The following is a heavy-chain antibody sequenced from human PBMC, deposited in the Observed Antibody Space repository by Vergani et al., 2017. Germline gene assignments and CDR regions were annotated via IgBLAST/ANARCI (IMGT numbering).Heavy chain of an antibody. CDR2: INPNSGGT. CDR3: ARDLWQWSHYYFDY. D-gene: IGHD6-19*01. CDR1: GYTFTGYY. V-gene: IGHV1-2*02. Sequence: QVQLVQSGAEVKKPGASVKVSCKASGYTFTGYYMHWVRQAPGQGLEWMGWINPNSGGTTYAQKFQGRVTMTRDTSISTAYMELSRLRSDDTAVYYCARDLWQWSHYYFDYWGQGTLVTVSS. J-gene: IGHJ4*02.